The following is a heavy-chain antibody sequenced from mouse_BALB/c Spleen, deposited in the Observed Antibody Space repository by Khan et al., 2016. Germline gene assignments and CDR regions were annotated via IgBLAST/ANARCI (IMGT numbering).Heavy chain of an antibody. CDR3: ARQGLLWSTTGYFDV. CDR2: INPDSSTI. Sequence: EVKLLESGGGLVQPGGSLKLSCAASVFDFSRYWMSWVRQAPGKGLEWIGEINPDSSTINYTPSLKDKFIISRDNAKNTLYLQMSKVRSEDTALYYCARQGLLWSTTGYFDVWGAGTTVTVSS. V-gene: IGHV4-1*02. D-gene: IGHD2-10*01. J-gene: IGHJ1*01. CDR1: VFDFSRYW.